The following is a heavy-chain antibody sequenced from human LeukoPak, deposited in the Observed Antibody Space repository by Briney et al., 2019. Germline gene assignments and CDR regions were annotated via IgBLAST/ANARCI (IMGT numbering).Heavy chain of an antibody. CDR3: ARDQLSGYYDFWSGYKSWFDP. V-gene: IGHV1-2*02. CDR2: INPNSGGT. D-gene: IGHD3-3*01. J-gene: IGHJ5*02. CDR1: GYTFTGYY. Sequence: ASVKVSCKASGYTFTGYYMHWVRQAPGQGLEWMGWINPNSGGTNYAQKFQGRVTMTRDTSISTAYMELSRLRSDDTAVYYCARDQLSGYYDFWSGYKSWFDPWGQGTLVTVSS.